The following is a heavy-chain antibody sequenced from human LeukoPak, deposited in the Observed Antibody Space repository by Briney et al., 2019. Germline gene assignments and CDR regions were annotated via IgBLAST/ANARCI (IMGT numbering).Heavy chain of an antibody. Sequence: GEALQISCKWSGYNFTSHWIGGLRQLPGKGLEGMGIVNPYDSDTIYSPSFQGQVTISADESITTAYLQWSTLNASDTAMYYCAGLRWPRGGRSSFDYWGQGALVTVSS. CDR2: VNPYDSDT. V-gene: IGHV5-51*01. CDR1: GYNFTSHW. D-gene: IGHD4-23*01. CDR3: AGLRWPRGGRSSFDY. J-gene: IGHJ4*02.